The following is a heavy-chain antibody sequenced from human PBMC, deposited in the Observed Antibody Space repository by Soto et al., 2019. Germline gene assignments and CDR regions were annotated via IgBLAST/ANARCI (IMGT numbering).Heavy chain of an antibody. J-gene: IGHJ4*02. CDR3: ASVNRGAFDH. CDR2: IFYTGST. V-gene: IGHV4-59*01. Sequence: QVQLQESGPGLVKPSQTLSLTCTVSGGSIHDYYWVWIRQPPGKGLEWIGSIFYTGSTDYNPSLKSRVTLSLATSKNQSSLNLRSVTAADTAVYYCASVNRGAFDHWGQGALVTVSS. CDR1: GGSIHDYY.